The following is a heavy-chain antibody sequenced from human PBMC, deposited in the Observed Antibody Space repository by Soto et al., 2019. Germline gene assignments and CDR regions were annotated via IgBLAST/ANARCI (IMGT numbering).Heavy chain of an antibody. D-gene: IGHD2-15*01. CDR2: ISPYNGNT. V-gene: IGHV1-18*01. CDR1: GYTFTSYA. J-gene: IGHJ4*02. Sequence: QVQLVQSGAEVKKPGASVKVSCKASGYTFTSYAFSWVRQAPGQGLEWMGWISPYNGNTTYAQKFQARVTMTIDTSTSTAYMELRSLRSDDTAVYYCARDRRLYCSGGSCYSTVDYWGQGTLVTVSS. CDR3: ARDRRLYCSGGSCYSTVDY.